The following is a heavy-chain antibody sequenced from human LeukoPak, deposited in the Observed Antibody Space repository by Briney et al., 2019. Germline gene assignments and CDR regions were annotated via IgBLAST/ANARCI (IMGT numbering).Heavy chain of an antibody. Sequence: WGSLRLSCTVSGFTLSRSAMSWVRQAPGKGLEWVSSINAGGRPFYADPVKGRFTISRDNSNTLYLQLNNVRAEDTAVSFCAQDVTGDAGSWGQGTLVTVSS. D-gene: IGHD7-27*01. J-gene: IGHJ5*02. V-gene: IGHV3-23*01. CDR1: GFTLSRSA. CDR2: INAGGRP. CDR3: AQDVTGDAGS.